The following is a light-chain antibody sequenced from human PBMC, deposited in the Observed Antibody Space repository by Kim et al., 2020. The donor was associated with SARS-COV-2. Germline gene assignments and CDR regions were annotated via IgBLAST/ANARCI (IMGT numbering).Light chain of an antibody. CDR2: GKN. V-gene: IGLV3-19*01. CDR1: SRRSYY. J-gene: IGLJ2*01. Sequence: VAVGPTVRITGEGDSRRSYYATWYQQKPGQAPILVIYGKNNRPSGIPDRFSGSSSGNTASLTITGTQAGDEADYYCNSRDSNDNVVFGGGTKLTVL. CDR3: NSRDSNDNVV.